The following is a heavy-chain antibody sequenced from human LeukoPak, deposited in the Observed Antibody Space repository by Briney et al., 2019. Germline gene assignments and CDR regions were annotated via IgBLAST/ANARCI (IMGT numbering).Heavy chain of an antibody. CDR2: ISGSGGST. Sequence: GGSLRLSCAASGFTFSSYAMSWVRQAPGKGLEWVSAISGSGGSTYYADSVKGRFTISRDNSKNTLYLQTNSLRAEDTAVYYCANGLTTVTAPDYWGQGTLVTVSS. CDR1: GFTFSSYA. D-gene: IGHD4-17*01. CDR3: ANGLTTVTAPDY. J-gene: IGHJ4*02. V-gene: IGHV3-23*01.